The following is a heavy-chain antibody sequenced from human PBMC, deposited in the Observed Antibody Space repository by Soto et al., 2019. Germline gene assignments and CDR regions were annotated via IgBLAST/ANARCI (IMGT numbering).Heavy chain of an antibody. CDR1: GGSISSGGYY. CDR2: IYYSGST. V-gene: IGHV4-31*03. CDR3: ARDDGYCSGGSCSVVDV. D-gene: IGHD2-15*01. J-gene: IGHJ6*02. Sequence: QVQLQESGPGLVKPSQTLSLTCTVSGGSISSGGYYWRWIRQHPGKGLEWFGYIYYSGSTYYNPSLESRVTSSVDTSKNRFSLKLSSGTAADTAVYYCARDDGYCSGGSCSVVDVWGQGTTVTVSS.